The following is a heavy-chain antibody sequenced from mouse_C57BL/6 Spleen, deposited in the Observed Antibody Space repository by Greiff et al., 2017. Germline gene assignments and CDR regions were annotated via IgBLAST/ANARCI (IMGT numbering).Heavy chain of an antibody. J-gene: IGHJ4*01. V-gene: IGHV1-9*01. Sequence: QVQLQQSGAELMKPGASVKLSCKATGYTFTGYWIEWVKQRPGHGLEWIGEILPGSGSTNYNEKFKGKATLTVDKPSSTAYMQLSSLTSEDSAVYYCARGGETDYYAMDYWGQGTSVTVSS. CDR2: ILPGSGST. CDR3: ARGGETDYYAMDY. CDR1: GYTFTGYW.